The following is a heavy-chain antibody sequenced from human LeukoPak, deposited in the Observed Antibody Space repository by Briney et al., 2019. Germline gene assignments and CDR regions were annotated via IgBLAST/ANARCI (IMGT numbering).Heavy chain of an antibody. D-gene: IGHD2-8*02. Sequence: ASVKVSCKSSGYTFSNYYMHWVRQAPGQGLEWMGLINPTGTGTNYAQKFRGRVTLTRDTSTTTGYIELSTQTSEDTTEYYCAREESGGYFDYWGQGTPVTVSS. CDR2: INPTGTGT. V-gene: IGHV1-46*01. CDR3: AREESGGYFDY. CDR1: GYTFSNYY. J-gene: IGHJ4*02.